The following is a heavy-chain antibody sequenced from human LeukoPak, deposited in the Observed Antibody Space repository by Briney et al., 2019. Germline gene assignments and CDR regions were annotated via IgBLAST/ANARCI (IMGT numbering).Heavy chain of an antibody. CDR1: GFTFSSYA. Sequence: PGGSLRLSCAASGFTFSSYAMSWVRQAPGKGLEWVSAISGSGGSTYYADSVKGRFTISRDNSKNTLYLQMDSLRAEDTAVYYCAKRDHQSKYFDYWGQGTLVTVSS. CDR2: ISGSGGST. CDR3: AKRDHQSKYFDY. J-gene: IGHJ4*02. V-gene: IGHV3-23*01. D-gene: IGHD5/OR15-5a*01.